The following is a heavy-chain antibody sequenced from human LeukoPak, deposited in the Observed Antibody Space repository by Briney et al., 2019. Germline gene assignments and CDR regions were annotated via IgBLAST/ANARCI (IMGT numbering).Heavy chain of an antibody. V-gene: IGHV3-33*08. CDR3: ARDPDMTTYGMDV. D-gene: IGHD4-11*01. CDR1: GFTFSSYG. J-gene: IGHJ6*02. Sequence: PGGSLRLSCAASGFTFSSYGMHWVRQAPGKGLEWVAVIWNDGSNKYHADSVKGRFTISRDNSKNTLYLQMNSLRAEDTAVYYCARDPDMTTYGMDVWGQGTTVTVSS. CDR2: IWNDGSNK.